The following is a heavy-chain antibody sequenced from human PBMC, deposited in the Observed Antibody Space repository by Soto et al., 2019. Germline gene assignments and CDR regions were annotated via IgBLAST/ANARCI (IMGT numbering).Heavy chain of an antibody. CDR1: GFTFSSYS. V-gene: IGHV3-21*01. Sequence: EVQLVESGGGLVKPGGSLRLSCAASGFTFSSYSMNWVRQAPGKGLEWVSSISSSSSYIYYADSVKGRFTISRDNAKNSLYLQMNSLRAEDTAVYYCARGSAVEGMWFDPWGQGTLVTVSS. D-gene: IGHD3-10*01. J-gene: IGHJ5*02. CDR2: ISSSSSYI. CDR3: ARGSAVEGMWFDP.